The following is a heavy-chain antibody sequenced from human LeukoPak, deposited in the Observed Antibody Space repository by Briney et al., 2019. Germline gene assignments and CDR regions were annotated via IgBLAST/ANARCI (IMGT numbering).Heavy chain of an antibody. Sequence: GGSLSLSCAASGLTFSSYSMHWVRQAPGKGLEWVSSISSIRSYIYYADSVQGRCTISRDNAKNPLFLQMNGLSADDPAVYYRVRIGYSINSRGIDFWGQGTLVTVSA. CDR1: GLTFSSYS. V-gene: IGHV3-21*01. J-gene: IGHJ4*02. CDR3: VRIGYSINSRGIDF. CDR2: ISSIRSYI. D-gene: IGHD5-18*01.